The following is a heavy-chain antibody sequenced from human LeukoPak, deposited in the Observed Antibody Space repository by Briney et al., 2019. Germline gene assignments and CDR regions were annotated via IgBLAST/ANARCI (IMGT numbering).Heavy chain of an antibody. Sequence: SVKVSCKTSGDTFSTYGIRWVRQAPGQGREWMGGIIPIFGIPNVAQKFQGRVTITSDESTSTIYMEVNSLRSEDTAVYYCARTYYYGSGTYWYSYYYMDVWGGGTTVTVS. CDR3: ARTYYYGSGTYWYSYYYMDV. D-gene: IGHD3-10*01. V-gene: IGHV1-69*13. CDR1: GDTFSTYG. CDR2: IIPIFGIP. J-gene: IGHJ6*03.